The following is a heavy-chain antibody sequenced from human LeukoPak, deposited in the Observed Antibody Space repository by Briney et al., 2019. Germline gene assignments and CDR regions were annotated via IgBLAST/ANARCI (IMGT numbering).Heavy chain of an antibody. V-gene: IGHV3-23*01. Sequence: GGSLRLSCVASGFTLSNYAMTWVRQAPGKGLEWLSSINENDVVTHYADSVKARFNTSRDNSKNTQNLKISSLSAGDTALYYCVRQYLMVGWGQGTLVTASS. J-gene: IGHJ1*01. CDR1: GFTLSNYA. CDR3: VRQYLMVG. CDR2: INENDVVT. D-gene: IGHD2-8*01.